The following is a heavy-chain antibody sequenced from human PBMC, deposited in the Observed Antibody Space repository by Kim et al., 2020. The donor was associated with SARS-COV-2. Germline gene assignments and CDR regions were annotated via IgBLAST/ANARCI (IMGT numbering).Heavy chain of an antibody. J-gene: IGHJ6*02. CDR1: GYSFTSYW. D-gene: IGHD3-10*01. Sequence: GESLKISCKGSGYSFTSYWISWVRQMPGKGLEWMGRIDPSDSYTNYSPSFQGHVTISADKSISTAYLQWSSLKASDTAMYYCARRMVRGVIGWGMDVWGQGTTVTVSS. CDR2: IDPSDSYT. V-gene: IGHV5-10-1*01. CDR3: ARRMVRGVIGWGMDV.